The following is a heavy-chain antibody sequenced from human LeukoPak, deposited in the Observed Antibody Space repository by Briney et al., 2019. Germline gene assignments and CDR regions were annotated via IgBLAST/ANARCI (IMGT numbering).Heavy chain of an antibody. D-gene: IGHD3-10*01. Sequence: GGSLRLSCAASGFTFSNYNMNWVRQTPGKGLEWVSSITRGSIYTFYADSVKGRFTISRDNAKNSLSLQMNSLRAEDTAVYYCASGGPLLWFGELLDRVYWGQGTLVTVSS. V-gene: IGHV3-21*04. CDR3: ASGGPLLWFGELLDRVY. CDR2: ITRGSIYT. J-gene: IGHJ4*02. CDR1: GFTFSNYN.